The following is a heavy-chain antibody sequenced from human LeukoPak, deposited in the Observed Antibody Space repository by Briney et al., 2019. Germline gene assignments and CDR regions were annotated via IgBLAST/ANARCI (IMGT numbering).Heavy chain of an antibody. D-gene: IGHD1-14*01. Sequence: GGSLRLSCAASGFTFSSYGMHWVRQAPGKGLEWVAFIRYDGSNKYYADSVEGRFTISRDNSKNTLYLQMNSLRAEDTAVYYCAKALQEPDRDYDYWGQGTLVTVSS. V-gene: IGHV3-30*02. J-gene: IGHJ4*02. CDR1: GFTFSSYG. CDR2: IRYDGSNK. CDR3: AKALQEPDRDYDY.